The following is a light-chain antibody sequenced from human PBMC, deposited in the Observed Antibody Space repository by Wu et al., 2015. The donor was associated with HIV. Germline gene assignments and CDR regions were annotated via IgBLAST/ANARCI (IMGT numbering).Light chain of an antibody. CDR1: QSISNW. V-gene: IGKV1-5*03. CDR2: KAS. J-gene: IGKJ1*01. CDR3: QQYNTYLTWT. Sequence: DIQMTQSPSTLSASVGGRVTITCRASQSISNWLAWYQQKPGKAPTLLIYKASSLESGVPSRFSGSGSGTEFTLTISSLQPDDFATYFCQQYNTYLTWTFGQGTKVEIK.